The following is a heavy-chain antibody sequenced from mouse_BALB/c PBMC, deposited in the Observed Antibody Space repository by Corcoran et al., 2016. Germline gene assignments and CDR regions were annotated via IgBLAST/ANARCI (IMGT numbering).Heavy chain of an antibody. CDR1: GFSLSTSGMG. D-gene: IGHD2-4*01. CDR2: IYWDDDK. J-gene: IGHJ4*01. Sequence: QVTLNESGPGISQPSQTLSLTCSFSGFSLSTSGMGVSWIRQPSGKGLEWLAHIYWDDDKRYNPSLKSRLTISKDTSSNQVFLKITSVDTSDTATYYCARMTMITTEAMDYWGQGTSVTVSS. V-gene: IGHV8-12*01. CDR3: ARMTMITTEAMDY.